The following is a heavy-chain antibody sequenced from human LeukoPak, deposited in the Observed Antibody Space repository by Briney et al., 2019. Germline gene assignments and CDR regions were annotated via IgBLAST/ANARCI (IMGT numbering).Heavy chain of an antibody. CDR2: LSGSGAYT. D-gene: IGHD5-18*01. J-gene: IGHJ3*02. Sequence: AGSLRLSCAAFAFTFNNYAISWVRQAAGFVLDLFLGLSGSGAYTYYADSVKGRFIIARDNSKNTLYLQMNSLRAEDTAVYYCAKADGNNYGRSAFDIWGQGTLVTVSS. CDR3: AKADGNNYGRSAFDI. V-gene: IGHV3-23*01. CDR1: AFTFNNYA.